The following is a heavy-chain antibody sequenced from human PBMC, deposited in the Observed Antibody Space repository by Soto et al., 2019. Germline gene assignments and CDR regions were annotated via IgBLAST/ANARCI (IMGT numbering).Heavy chain of an antibody. V-gene: IGHV3-23*01. Sequence: GGSLRLSCAASGFTFDDYAMHWVRQAPGKGLEWVSGISGNSGSIYYADSVKGRFTISRDNSKNTLYLQMNSLRAEDTAVYYCATSEPGDIAAAGMTTNLVYWGQGTLVTVSS. D-gene: IGHD6-13*01. CDR2: ISGNSGSI. J-gene: IGHJ4*02. CDR1: GFTFDDYA. CDR3: ATSEPGDIAAAGMTTNLVY.